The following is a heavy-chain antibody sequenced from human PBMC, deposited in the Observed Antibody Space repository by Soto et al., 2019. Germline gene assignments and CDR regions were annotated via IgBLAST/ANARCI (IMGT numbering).Heavy chain of an antibody. CDR3: ARDPSVYCGGGSCPSFFDS. CDR2: ISAYNGNT. CDR1: GYTFTTYA. V-gene: IGHV1-18*01. Sequence: ASVTVSCKASGYTFTTYAITWVRQAPGHGLEWMGWISAYNGNTNYAQRLQGRVTMTTDTSTSTAYMELRSLRSDDTAVYYCARDPSVYCGGGSCPSFFDSWGQGTLVTVSS. J-gene: IGHJ4*02. D-gene: IGHD2-15*01.